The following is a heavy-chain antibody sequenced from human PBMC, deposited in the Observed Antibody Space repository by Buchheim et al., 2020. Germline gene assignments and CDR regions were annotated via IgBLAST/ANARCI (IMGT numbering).Heavy chain of an antibody. CDR2: VHYGWRT. J-gene: IGHJ4*02. Sequence: QVQLQESGPGLVKPSEILSLTCTVSGGSISTNYWSWIRQPPGKGLEWIGYVHYGWRTEYNPSLKTRVTMSLDTPDNQFSLMLSSVTAADTAVSYCARGYDSLDYWGQGTL. V-gene: IGHV4-59*01. CDR3: ARGYDSLDY. D-gene: IGHD5-12*01. CDR1: GGSISTNY.